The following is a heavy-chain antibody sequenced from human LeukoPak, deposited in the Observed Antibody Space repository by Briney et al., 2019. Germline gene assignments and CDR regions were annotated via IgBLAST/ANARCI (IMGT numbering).Heavy chain of an antibody. CDR3: AKDQQLVPFDY. J-gene: IGHJ4*02. V-gene: IGHV3-30*18. Sequence: GGSLRLSCAASGFTFSSYGMHWVRQAPGKGLEWVAVISYDGSNKYYADSVKGRFTISRDNSKNTLYLQMNSLGAEDTAVYYCAKDQQLVPFDYWGQGTLVTVSS. CDR1: GFTFSSYG. CDR2: ISYDGSNK. D-gene: IGHD6-13*01.